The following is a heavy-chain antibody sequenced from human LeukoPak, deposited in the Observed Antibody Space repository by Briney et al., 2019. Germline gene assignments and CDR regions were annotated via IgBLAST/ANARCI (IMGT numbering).Heavy chain of an antibody. D-gene: IGHD6-19*01. J-gene: IGHJ4*02. CDR3: ARAPIVAVDGRYDMDV. CDR2: ISYDGSNK. CDR1: GFTFSRYA. V-gene: IGHV3-30-3*01. Sequence: GRSLRLSCAASGFTFSRYAMYWVRQAPGKGLEWVAVISYDGSNKYYADSVKGRFTISRDNSKNTLYLQMNSLRAEDTAMYYCARAPIVAVDGRYDMDVWGQGTLVTVSS.